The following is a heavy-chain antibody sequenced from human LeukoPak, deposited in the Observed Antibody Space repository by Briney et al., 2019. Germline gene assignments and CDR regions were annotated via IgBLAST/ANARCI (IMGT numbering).Heavy chain of an antibody. CDR3: ARVSSSGYMDV. J-gene: IGHJ6*03. CDR2: IKQDGSEK. V-gene: IGHV3-7*04. Sequence: GGSLRLSCAASGFTFSIYWMSWVRQAPGKGLEWGSNIKQDGSEKYYVHSVKGRFTISRDNAKNSLYLQMNSLRAEDTAVYYCARVSSSGYMDVWGKGTTVTVSS. D-gene: IGHD6-6*01. CDR1: GFTFSIYW.